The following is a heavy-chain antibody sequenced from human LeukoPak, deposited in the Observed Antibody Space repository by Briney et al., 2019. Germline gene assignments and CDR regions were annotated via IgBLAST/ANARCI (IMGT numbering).Heavy chain of an antibody. J-gene: IGHJ4*02. CDR3: ARACPCADYFDY. Sequence: TSETLSLTCTVSGGSISSYYWSWIRQPPGKGLEWIGYVFYSGSTNYNPSLESRVTILVDTSENQISLRLSSVTAADTAVYYCARACPCADYFDYCGQGTLVTVSS. V-gene: IGHV4-59*08. CDR2: VFYSGST. CDR1: GGSISSYY.